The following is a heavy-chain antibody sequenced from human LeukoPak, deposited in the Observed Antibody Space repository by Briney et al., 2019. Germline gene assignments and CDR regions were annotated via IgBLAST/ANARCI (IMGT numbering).Heavy chain of an antibody. V-gene: IGHV4-38-2*02. CDR1: GYSISSGYY. CDR3: ARGLGNSWYWFDF. D-gene: IGHD6-13*01. Sequence: SETLSLTCTVSGYSISSGYYWGWIRPPPGKGLEWIGSIYHSGSTYYNPSLKSRVTISVDTSKNQFSLKLSSVTAADTAVYYCARGLGNSWYWFDFWGQGTLVTVAS. CDR2: IYHSGST. J-gene: IGHJ4*02.